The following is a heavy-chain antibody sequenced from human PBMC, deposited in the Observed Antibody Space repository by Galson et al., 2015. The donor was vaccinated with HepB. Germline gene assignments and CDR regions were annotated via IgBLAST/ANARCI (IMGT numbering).Heavy chain of an antibody. J-gene: IGHJ3*02. CDR2: ISYDGSNK. D-gene: IGHD1-26*01. CDR3: AKVWEPDAFDI. CDR1: GFAFSSYG. Sequence: SLRLSCAASGFAFSSYGMHWVRQAPGKGLEWVAVISYDGSNKYYADSVKGRFTISRDNSKNTLYLQMNSLRAEDTAVYYCAKVWEPDAFDIWGQGTMVTVSS. V-gene: IGHV3-30*18.